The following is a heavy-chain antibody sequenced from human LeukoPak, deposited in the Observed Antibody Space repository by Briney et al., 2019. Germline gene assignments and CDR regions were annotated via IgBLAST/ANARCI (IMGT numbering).Heavy chain of an antibody. CDR2: IYYSGST. CDR3: ARDRITMVRGVINSYYYYGMDV. D-gene: IGHD3-10*01. V-gene: IGHV4-30-4*01. J-gene: IGHJ6*02. CDR1: GGSISSGDYY. Sequence: SETLSLTCSVSGGSISSGDYYWSWIRQPPGQGLEWIGYIYYSGSTYYNPSLKSRVTISVDTSKNQFSLKLSSVTAADTAVYYCARDRITMVRGVINSYYYYGMDVWGQGTTVTVSS.